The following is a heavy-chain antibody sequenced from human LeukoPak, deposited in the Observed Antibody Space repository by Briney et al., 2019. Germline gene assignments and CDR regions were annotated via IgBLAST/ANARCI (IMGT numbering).Heavy chain of an antibody. CDR1: GGSLNGYY. CDR2: IYSKVRT. D-gene: IGHD3-22*01. J-gene: IGHJ4*02. V-gene: IGHV4-4*07. Sequence: LETLSLTCIVSGGSLNGYYWSWIRQPAGRGLEWIGRIYSKVRTNYNPSLKSRVTLSVDTSKNQFSLKLSSVTAADTAVYYCARDVIADDSGSCFDSWGQGTLVTVSS. CDR3: ARDVIADDSGSCFDS.